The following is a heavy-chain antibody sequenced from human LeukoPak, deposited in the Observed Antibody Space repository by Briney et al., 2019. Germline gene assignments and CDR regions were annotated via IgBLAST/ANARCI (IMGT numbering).Heavy chain of an antibody. CDR3: ARRITGTTSKGWFDP. V-gene: IGHV4-59*08. Sequence: SETLPLTCTVSGGSISSYYWSWIRQPPGKGLERIGYIYYSGSTNYNPSLKSRVTISVDTSKNQFSLKLSSVTAADTAVYYCARRITGTTSKGWFDPWGQGTLVTVSS. D-gene: IGHD1-20*01. CDR1: GGSISSYY. CDR2: IYYSGST. J-gene: IGHJ5*02.